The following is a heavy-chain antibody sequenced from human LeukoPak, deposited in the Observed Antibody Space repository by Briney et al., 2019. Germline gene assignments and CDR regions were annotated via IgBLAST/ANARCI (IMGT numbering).Heavy chain of an antibody. V-gene: IGHV3-21*01. CDR3: ARYIAVAGTDY. D-gene: IGHD6-19*01. CDR2: ISSSSSYI. J-gene: IGHJ4*02. CDR1: GFSFSSYS. Sequence: GGSLRLSCAASGFSFSSYSMNWVRQAPGKGLEWVSSISSSSSYIYYADSVKGRFTISRDNAKNSLYLQMNSLRAEDTAVYYCARYIAVAGTDYWGQGTLVTVSS.